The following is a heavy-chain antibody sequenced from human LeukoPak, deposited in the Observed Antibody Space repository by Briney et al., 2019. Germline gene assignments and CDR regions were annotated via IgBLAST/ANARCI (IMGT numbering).Heavy chain of an antibody. CDR3: ASGDYGDPPLNY. CDR1: GYSFTGYF. D-gene: IGHD4/OR15-4a*01. CDR2: INPNTGGT. V-gene: IGHV1-2*02. J-gene: IGHJ4*02. Sequence: ASVKVSCKASGYSFTGYFVHWVRQAPGQGLQWMGWINPNTGGTNYAQKFQGRVTMTRDTSISTAYMELSRLRSDDTAVYYCASGDYGDPPLNYWGQGTLVTVSS.